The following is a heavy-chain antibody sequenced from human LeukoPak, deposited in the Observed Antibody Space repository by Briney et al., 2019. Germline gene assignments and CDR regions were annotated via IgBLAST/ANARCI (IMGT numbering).Heavy chain of an antibody. CDR3: GKGLVTAIDY. Sequence: PGGSLRLSCAASGFTFSSYWMHWVRQAPGKGLEWVSSISESGDGTYYAESARGRFTISRDNSENTVDLQMNSLRAEDTAVYYCGKGLVTAIDYWGQGTLVSVSS. CDR1: GFTFSSYW. V-gene: IGHV3-23*01. D-gene: IGHD2-21*02. J-gene: IGHJ4*02. CDR2: ISESGDGT.